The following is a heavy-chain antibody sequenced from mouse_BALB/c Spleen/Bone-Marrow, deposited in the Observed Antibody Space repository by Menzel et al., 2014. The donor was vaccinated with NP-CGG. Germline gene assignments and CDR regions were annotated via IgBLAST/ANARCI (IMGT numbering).Heavy chain of an antibody. V-gene: IGHV1S130*01. CDR3: ARELGRGYYFDY. D-gene: IGHD4-1*01. Sequence: VQLQQSGSVLVRPGASVKLSCKASGYTFTSSWMHWAKQRPGQGLEWIGEIHPNSGNTNYSEKFKGKATLTVDTSSSTAYVDLSSLTSEDSAVYYCARELGRGYYFDYWGQGTTLTVSS. CDR2: IHPNSGNT. J-gene: IGHJ2*01. CDR1: GYTFTSSW.